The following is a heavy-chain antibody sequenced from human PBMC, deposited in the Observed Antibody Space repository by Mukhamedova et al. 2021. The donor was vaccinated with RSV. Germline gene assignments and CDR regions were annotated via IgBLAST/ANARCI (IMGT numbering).Heavy chain of an antibody. Sequence: GWIRQPPGKGLEWVGNIYHSGSTYYNPSLKSRITISADTSKNQFSLKLSSVTAADTAVYYCARAATQLSLFDYWGQGALVTVSS. CDR2: IYHSGST. D-gene: IGHD6-13*01. J-gene: IGHJ4*02. CDR3: ARAATQLSLFDY. V-gene: IGHV4-38-2*02.